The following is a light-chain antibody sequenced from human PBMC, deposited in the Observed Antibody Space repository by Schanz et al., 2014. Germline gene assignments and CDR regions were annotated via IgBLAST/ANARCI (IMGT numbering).Light chain of an antibody. CDR2: EVS. CDR3: AGWDDSLNGWV. Sequence: QSALTQPPSASGSPGQSVTISCTGTSSDVGGYNYVSWYQQHPGKAPKLMIYEVSKRPSGVPDRFSGSKSGNTASLTVSGLQAEDEADYYCAGWDDSLNGWVFGGGTKLTVL. CDR1: SSDVGGYNY. V-gene: IGLV2-8*01. J-gene: IGLJ3*02.